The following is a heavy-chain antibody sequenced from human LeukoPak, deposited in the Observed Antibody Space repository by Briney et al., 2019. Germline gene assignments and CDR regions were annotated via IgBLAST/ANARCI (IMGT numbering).Heavy chain of an antibody. D-gene: IGHD3-3*01. V-gene: IGHV3-23*01. CDR3: ATGFLEWLLFPSQIDY. CDR2: ISGSGGST. J-gene: IGHJ4*02. CDR1: GFSFSSNG. Sequence: PGGSLRLSCVASGFSFSSNGMNWVRQAPGKGLEWVSAISGSGGSTYYADSVKGRFTISRDNSKNTLYLQMNSLRAEDTAVYYCATGFLEWLLFPSQIDYWGQGTLVTVSS.